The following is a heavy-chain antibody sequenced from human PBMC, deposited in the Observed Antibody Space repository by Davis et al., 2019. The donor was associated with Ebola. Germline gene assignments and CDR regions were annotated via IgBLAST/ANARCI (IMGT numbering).Heavy chain of an antibody. CDR1: GFTFSIYG. D-gene: IGHD4-23*01. Sequence: PGGSLRLSCAASGFTFSIYGTHWVRQAPGKGLEWVAVISYDGSNAYYAASVKGRFTVSRDNSKNTLYLQMNSLRAEDTAVYYCAKADYGGNLGYWGQGTLVTVSS. V-gene: IGHV3-30*18. J-gene: IGHJ4*02. CDR3: AKADYGGNLGY. CDR2: ISYDGSNA.